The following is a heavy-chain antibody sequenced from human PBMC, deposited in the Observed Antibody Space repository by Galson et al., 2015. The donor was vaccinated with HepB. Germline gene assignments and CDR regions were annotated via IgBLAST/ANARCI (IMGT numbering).Heavy chain of an antibody. CDR1: GFTFDDYA. D-gene: IGHD4-17*01. Sequence: SLRLSCAASGFTFDDYAMHWVRQAPGKGLEWVSGISWNSGSIGYADSVKGRFTISRDNAKNSLYLQMNSLRAEDTALYYCAKGNGDYPFDYWGQGTLVTVSS. J-gene: IGHJ4*02. V-gene: IGHV3-9*01. CDR2: ISWNSGSI. CDR3: AKGNGDYPFDY.